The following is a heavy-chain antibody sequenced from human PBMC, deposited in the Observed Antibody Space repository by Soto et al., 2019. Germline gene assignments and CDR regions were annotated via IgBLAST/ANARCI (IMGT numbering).Heavy chain of an antibody. D-gene: IGHD3-22*01. V-gene: IGHV4-34*01. J-gene: IGHJ5*01. CDR3: STRAYDTNGYYRFDP. CDR1: GGSFSGHS. Sequence: KTSETLSLTCAVYGGSFSGHSWTWIRQSPGKGLEWIGDINHSGRVNYSPSLKSRVTISLDTSKNQFSLTLSAETAADTAMYYCSTRAYDTNGYYRFDPWGQGTLVTVSS. CDR2: INHSGRV.